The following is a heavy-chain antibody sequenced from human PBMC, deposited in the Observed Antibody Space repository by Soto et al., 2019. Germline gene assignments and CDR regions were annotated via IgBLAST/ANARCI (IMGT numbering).Heavy chain of an antibody. CDR3: ARDGAALSTDTYGLGAWFDP. V-gene: IGHV1-69*06. J-gene: IGHJ5*02. CDR1: GGTFSSHG. D-gene: IGHD3-10*01. CDR2: IIPFFGTT. Sequence: QVQLVQSGAEVKKPGSSVKVSCKASGGTFSSHGITWVRQAPGQGLEWMGGIIPFFGTTNYAQKFQGRVTITADKYTSTAYMELSSLRSEDTAVYYCARDGAALSTDTYGLGAWFDPWGQGTLVTVSS.